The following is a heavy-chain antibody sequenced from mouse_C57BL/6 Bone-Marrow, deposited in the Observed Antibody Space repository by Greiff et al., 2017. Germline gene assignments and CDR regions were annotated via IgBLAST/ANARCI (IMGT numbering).Heavy chain of an antibody. D-gene: IGHD1-1*01. CDR2: IYPRSGNT. J-gene: IGHJ1*03. CDR1: GYTFTSYG. Sequence: VQRVESGAELARPGASVKLSCKASGYTFTSYGISWVKQRTGQGLEWIGEIYPRSGNTYYNEKFKGKATLTADKSSSTAYMELRSLTSEDSAVYFCARRGYYYGSSHDVWGTGTTVTVSS. V-gene: IGHV1-81*01. CDR3: ARRGYYYGSSHDV.